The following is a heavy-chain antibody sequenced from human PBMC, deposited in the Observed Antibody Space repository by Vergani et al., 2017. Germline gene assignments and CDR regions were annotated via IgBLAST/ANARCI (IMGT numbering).Heavy chain of an antibody. J-gene: IGHJ6*03. V-gene: IGHV5-51*01. D-gene: IGHD2-2*01. CDR1: GYSFTSYW. CDR3: ARRGGYCSSTSCYYMDV. Sequence: EVQLVQSGAEVKKPGESLKISCKGSGYSFTSYWIGWVRQMPGKGLEWMGIIYPGDSDTRYSPSFQGQVTISADRSISTAYLQWSSLKASDTAMYYYARRGGYCSSTSCYYMDVWGKGTTVTVSS. CDR2: IYPGDSDT.